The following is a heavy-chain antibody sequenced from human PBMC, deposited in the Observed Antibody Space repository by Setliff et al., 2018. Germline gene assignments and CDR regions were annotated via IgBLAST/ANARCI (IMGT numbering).Heavy chain of an antibody. J-gene: IGHJ4*02. D-gene: IGHD6-19*01. CDR2: FYYYTGKT. CDR1: GGSISSSSYY. Sequence: PSETLSLTCTVSGGSISSSSYYWGWVRQPPGMGLEWIGSFYYYTGKTYYNPSLKGRVGISADVSKNQLSLRLTSVVAADTAVYYCATLTVAGAGTFDLWGQGTLVTVSS. V-gene: IGHV4-39*07. CDR3: ATLTVAGAGTFDL.